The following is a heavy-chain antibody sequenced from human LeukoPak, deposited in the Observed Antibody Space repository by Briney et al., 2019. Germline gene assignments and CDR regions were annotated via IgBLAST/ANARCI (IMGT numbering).Heavy chain of an antibody. CDR3: ARGSYSGSYWSFDY. CDR2: ISYDGSNK. CDR1: GFTFSSYA. Sequence: GGSLRLSCAASGFTFSSYAMHWVRQAPGKGLEWVAVISYDGSNKYYADSVKGRFTISRDNAKNSLYLQMNSLRAEDTALYYCARGSYSGSYWSFDYWGQGTLVTVSS. D-gene: IGHD1-26*01. J-gene: IGHJ4*02. V-gene: IGHV3-30*04.